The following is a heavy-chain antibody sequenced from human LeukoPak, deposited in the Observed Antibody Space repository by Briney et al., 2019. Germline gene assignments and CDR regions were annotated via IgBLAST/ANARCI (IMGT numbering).Heavy chain of an antibody. CDR3: AKSRSGSANWALQIFDN. V-gene: IGHV3-23*01. CDR1: GFTFSNYA. Sequence: GGSLRLSCAASGFTFSNYAMSWVRQAPGKGLEWVSALSGSGDRSYYADSVKGRFSISRDNSKNTLYLQMNSLRAEDTAVYFCAKSRSGSANWALQIFDNWGQGTLVTVSS. J-gene: IGHJ4*02. CDR2: LSGSGDRS. D-gene: IGHD1-1*01.